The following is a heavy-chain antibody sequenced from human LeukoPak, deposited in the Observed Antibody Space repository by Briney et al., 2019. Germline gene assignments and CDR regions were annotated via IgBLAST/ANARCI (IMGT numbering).Heavy chain of an antibody. CDR2: INHSGST. V-gene: IGHV4-34*01. Sequence: SETLSLTCAVYGGSFSGYYWSWIRQPPGKGLEWIGEINHSGSTNYNPSLKSRVTISGDTSKNQFSLRLSSVTAADTAVYYCARDWGVSARPGYMDVWGKGTTVTVSS. CDR1: GGSFSGYY. D-gene: IGHD6-6*01. J-gene: IGHJ6*03. CDR3: ARDWGVSARPGYMDV.